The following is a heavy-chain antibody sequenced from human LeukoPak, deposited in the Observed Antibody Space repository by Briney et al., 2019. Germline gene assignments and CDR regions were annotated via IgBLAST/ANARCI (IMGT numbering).Heavy chain of an antibody. CDR3: ANAHYYDSSGYYSYYFDY. CDR1: GFTFSSYA. V-gene: IGHV3-23*01. CDR2: ISGSGAST. D-gene: IGHD3-22*01. Sequence: GGSLRLPCAASGFTFSSYAMSWVRQAPGKGLEYVSAISGSGASTYYADSVKGRFTISRDNSKNTLYLQMNSLRAEDTAVYYCANAHYYDSSGYYSYYFDYWGQGTLVTVSS. J-gene: IGHJ4*02.